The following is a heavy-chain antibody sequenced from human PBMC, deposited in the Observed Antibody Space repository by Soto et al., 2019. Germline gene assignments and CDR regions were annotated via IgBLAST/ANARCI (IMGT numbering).Heavy chain of an antibody. D-gene: IGHD2-2*02. V-gene: IGHV4-59*01. CDR1: GGSISSYY. Sequence: QVQLQASGPGLVKPSETLSLTCTVSGGSISSYYWSWIRQPPGKGLEWIGYIYYNGNTNYYPSLKSRVTLAVDTSKNQVSLKLNSVSAADTDVYYCARDGSTSGYTWFDPWGQGTLVTVSS. J-gene: IGHJ5*02. CDR2: IYYNGNT. CDR3: ARDGSTSGYTWFDP.